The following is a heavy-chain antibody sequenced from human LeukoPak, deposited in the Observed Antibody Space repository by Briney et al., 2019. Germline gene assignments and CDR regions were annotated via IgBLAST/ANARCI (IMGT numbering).Heavy chain of an antibody. D-gene: IGHD6-6*01. Sequence: GRSLRLSCAASGFTFDVYAMHWVRKPPGKGLECVSGISCNGCSKDYAYTVKVRFTISRDNAKNTLYVQMNSLRAEDVALYYCTKALTDSSASYFDNWGQGTLVTVSS. CDR2: ISCNGCSK. J-gene: IGHJ4*02. CDR3: TKALTDSSASYFDN. CDR1: GFTFDVYA. V-gene: IGHV3-9*03.